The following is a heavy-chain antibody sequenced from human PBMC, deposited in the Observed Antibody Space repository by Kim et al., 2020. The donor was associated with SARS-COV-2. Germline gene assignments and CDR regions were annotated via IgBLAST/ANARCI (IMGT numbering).Heavy chain of an antibody. Sequence: YADSVKGRFTISRDTAKNTLYVQMNSLRAEDTAVYYCARRAYSSGWWYFDYWGQGTLVTVSS. J-gene: IGHJ4*02. D-gene: IGHD6-19*01. V-gene: IGHV3-74*01. CDR3: ARRAYSSGWWYFDY.